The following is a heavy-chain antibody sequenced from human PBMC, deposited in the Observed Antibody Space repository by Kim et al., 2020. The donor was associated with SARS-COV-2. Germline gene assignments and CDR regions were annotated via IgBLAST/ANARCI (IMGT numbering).Heavy chain of an antibody. CDR2: ISGSGGST. CDR1: GFIFINYA. J-gene: IGHJ6*02. CDR3: VKTVGQYYYYYGMDV. Sequence: GGSLRLSCAASGFIFINYAMCWVRQAPGKGLEWVSAISGSGGSTYYADSVKGRFTISRDNSKNTMYLQMSSLRAEDTAVYYCVKTVGQYYYYYGMDVWGQGTTVTVSS. D-gene: IGHD3-10*01. V-gene: IGHV3-23*01.